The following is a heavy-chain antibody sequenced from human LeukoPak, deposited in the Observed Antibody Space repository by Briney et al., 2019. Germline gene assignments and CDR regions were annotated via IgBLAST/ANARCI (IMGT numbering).Heavy chain of an antibody. V-gene: IGHV1-8*01. Sequence: ASVKVSCKASGYTFTSYDINWVRQATGQGLEWMGWMNPNSGNTGYAQKFQGRVTMTRNTSIGTAYMELSSLRSEDTAVYYCARGHWVATISYYYYGMDVWGQGTTVTVSS. CDR3: ARGHWVATISYYYYGMDV. CDR2: MNPNSGNT. CDR1: GYTFTSYD. D-gene: IGHD5-12*01. J-gene: IGHJ6*02.